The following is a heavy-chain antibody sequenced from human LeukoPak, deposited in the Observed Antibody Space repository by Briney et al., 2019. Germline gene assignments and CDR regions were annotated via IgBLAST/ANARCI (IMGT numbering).Heavy chain of an antibody. J-gene: IGHJ4*02. Sequence: GGSLRLSCAASGFTFSSYGMHWVRQAPGKGLEWVALIWYDGNNKYYADSVKGRFTISRDNSKNTLYLQMNSLRAEDTAVYYCARDNYDSSGYYYGNFDYWGQGTLVTVSS. CDR1: GFTFSSYG. CDR3: ARDNYDSSGYYYGNFDY. D-gene: IGHD3-22*01. CDR2: IWYDGNNK. V-gene: IGHV3-33*01.